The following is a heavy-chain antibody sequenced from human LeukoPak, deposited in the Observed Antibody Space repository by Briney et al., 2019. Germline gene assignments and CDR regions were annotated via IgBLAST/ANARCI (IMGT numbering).Heavy chain of an antibody. V-gene: IGHV3-23*01. J-gene: IGHJ5*02. Sequence: GGSLRLSCSASGFIFNNYGLMWVRQAPGKGLEWVAAISNDGGGTTYADFVKGRFTISRDNSKNTLSLQMNSLRPEDTALYYCAKGNSGYFADLWGQGTVVTVSS. D-gene: IGHD3-22*01. CDR3: AKGNSGYFADL. CDR2: ISNDGGGT. CDR1: GFIFNNYG.